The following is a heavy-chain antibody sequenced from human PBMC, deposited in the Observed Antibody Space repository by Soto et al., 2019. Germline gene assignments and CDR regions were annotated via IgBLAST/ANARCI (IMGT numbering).Heavy chain of an antibody. CDR3: AIETLASAYADY. Sequence: EVQLLDSGGGLVQPGGSLRLSCAASGYSFSTYAMSWVRQAPGKGLEWVSAISGSGDTTYYADSVKGRFTISRDNSKNTVYLQMNSLRAEDTAVYYCAIETLASAYADYWGQGTLVTVSS. CDR1: GYSFSTYA. CDR2: ISGSGDTT. D-gene: IGHD2-2*01. V-gene: IGHV3-23*01. J-gene: IGHJ4*02.